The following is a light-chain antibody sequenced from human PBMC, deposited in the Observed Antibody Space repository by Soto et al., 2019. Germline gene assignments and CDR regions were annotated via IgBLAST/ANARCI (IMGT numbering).Light chain of an antibody. J-gene: IGLJ3*02. V-gene: IGLV6-57*01. CDR2: EDN. Sequence: NFMLTQPHSVSESPGKTVTISCTRSSGSIASNYVQWYQQRPGSSPTTVIYEDNQRPSGVPDRFSGSIDSSSNSASLTISGLKTEDEADYYCQSYDSSNHRVFGGGTKLPS. CDR3: QSYDSSNHRV. CDR1: SGSIASNY.